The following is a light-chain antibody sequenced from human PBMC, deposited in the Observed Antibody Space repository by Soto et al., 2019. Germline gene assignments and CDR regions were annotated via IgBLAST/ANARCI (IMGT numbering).Light chain of an antibody. CDR2: EVS. J-gene: IGLJ3*02. CDR1: NSDVGGYNY. Sequence: QSVLAQPASVSGSPGQSITISCTGTNSDVGGYNYVSWYQQHPGKAPKLMIYEVSNRPSGISNRFSGSKSGNTASLTISGLQAEDEDDYYCSSYTINSTWMFGGGTKLTVL. V-gene: IGLV2-14*01. CDR3: SSYTINSTWM.